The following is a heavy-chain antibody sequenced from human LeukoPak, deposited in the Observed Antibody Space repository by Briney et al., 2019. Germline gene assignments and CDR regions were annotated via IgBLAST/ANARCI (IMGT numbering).Heavy chain of an antibody. J-gene: IGHJ4*02. Sequence: SETLSLTCTVSGVSISSGDYYWSWIRQPPGKGLEWIGYTYYSGSTYYNPSLKSRVTISVDTSKNQFSLKLSSVTAADTAVYYCVRGPNYVWGSYQYFDYWGQGTLVTVSS. CDR2: TYYSGST. D-gene: IGHD3-16*02. CDR1: GVSISSGDYY. CDR3: VRGPNYVWGSYQYFDY. V-gene: IGHV4-30-4*01.